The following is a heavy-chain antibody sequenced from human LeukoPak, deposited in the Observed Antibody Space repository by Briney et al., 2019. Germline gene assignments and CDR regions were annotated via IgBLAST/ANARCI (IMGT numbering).Heavy chain of an antibody. CDR3: AGLATVTTFYYFDY. V-gene: IGHV3-7*01. Sequence: GGSLRLSCAASGFTFSSYWMSWVRQAPGKGLEWVANIKQDGSEKYYVDSVKGRFTVSRDNAKNSLYLQMNSLRAEDTAVYYCAGLATVTTFYYFDYWGQGTLVTVSS. CDR1: GFTFSSYW. CDR2: IKQDGSEK. D-gene: IGHD4-17*01. J-gene: IGHJ4*02.